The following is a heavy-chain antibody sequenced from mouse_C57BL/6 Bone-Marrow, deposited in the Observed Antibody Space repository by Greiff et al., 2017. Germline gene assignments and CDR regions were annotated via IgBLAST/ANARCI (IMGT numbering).Heavy chain of an antibody. Sequence: QVQLQQSGAELVKPGASVKISCKASGYAFSSYWMNRVKQRPGKGLEWIGQIYPGDGDTNYNGKFKGKATLTADKSSSTAYMQLSSLTSEDSAVYFCARSPPYYYGSSPFAYWGQGTLVTVSA. CDR1: GYAFSSYW. V-gene: IGHV1-80*01. J-gene: IGHJ3*01. CDR3: ARSPPYYYGSSPFAY. CDR2: IYPGDGDT. D-gene: IGHD1-1*01.